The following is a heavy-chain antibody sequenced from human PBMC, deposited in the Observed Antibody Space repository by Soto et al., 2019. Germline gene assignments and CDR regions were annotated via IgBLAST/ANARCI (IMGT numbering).Heavy chain of an antibody. CDR2: STARNTNT. CDR3: ARVYLGSGKYYGVSDY. V-gene: IGHV1-18*04. Sequence: GASVKVSCKASGYTFTSYGISCVRQAPGQGLEWMGWSTARNTNTNYAQNLQGRVGMTTDTSTSTAYLELRSLRSDDTAVYYCARVYLGSGKYYGVSDYWGQGTLVTVSS. J-gene: IGHJ4*02. CDR1: GYTFTSYG. D-gene: IGHD3-10*01.